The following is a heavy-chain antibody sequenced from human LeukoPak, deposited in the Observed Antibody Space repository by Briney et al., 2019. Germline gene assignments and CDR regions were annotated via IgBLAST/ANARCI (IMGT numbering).Heavy chain of an antibody. J-gene: IGHJ3*02. Sequence: SVKVSCKASGFTVTSSAMQWVRPARGQRLEWIGWIVVGSGNTNYAQKFQERVTITRDMSTSTAYMELSSLRSEDTAVYYCAAPTVTTDDAFDIWGQGTMVTVSS. D-gene: IGHD4-17*01. CDR2: IVVGSGNT. CDR1: GFTVTSSA. CDR3: AAPTVTTDDAFDI. V-gene: IGHV1-58*02.